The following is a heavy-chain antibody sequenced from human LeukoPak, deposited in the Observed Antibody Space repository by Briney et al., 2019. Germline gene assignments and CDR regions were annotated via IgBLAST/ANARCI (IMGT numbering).Heavy chain of an antibody. CDR1: GFVFGGNY. D-gene: IGHD2-21*02. Sequence: GGSLRLSCAASGFVFGGNYMSWVRQAPGKGLEWVSVIYSGGSTYYADSVKSRFSTSRDSSTSTLFLQMDSLRVEDTAMYYCARPTDGDSTRYGMDVWGQGTTVIVSS. V-gene: IGHV3-53*01. CDR3: ARPTDGDSTRYGMDV. CDR2: IYSGGST. J-gene: IGHJ6*02.